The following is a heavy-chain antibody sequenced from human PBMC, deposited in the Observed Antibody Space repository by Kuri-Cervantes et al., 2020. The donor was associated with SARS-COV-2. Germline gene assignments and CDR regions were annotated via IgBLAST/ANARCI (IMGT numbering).Heavy chain of an antibody. CDR1: GYSFTKHW. CDR2: IWPGDSNI. Sequence: GESLKISCKGSGYSFTKHWIGWVRQMPGKGLEWMGIIWPGDSNIRDTPSFQDQVTISVDTSISTAYLQWSSLKASDTAKYYCARHGAVRTQFDPFDIWGLGTMVTVSS. CDR3: ARHGAVRTQFDPFDI. V-gene: IGHV5-51*01. J-gene: IGHJ3*02. D-gene: IGHD3-16*01.